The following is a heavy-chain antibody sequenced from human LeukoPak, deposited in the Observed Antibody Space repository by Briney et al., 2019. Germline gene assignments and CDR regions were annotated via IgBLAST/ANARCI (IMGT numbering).Heavy chain of an antibody. Sequence: GGSLRLSCAASGFTFSGYSMNWVRQAPGKGLEWVSSISSSSSYIYYADSVKGRFTISRDNAKNSLYLQMNSLRAEDTAVYYCARDQQWLVCDYWGQGTLVTVSS. CDR2: ISSSSSYI. CDR3: ARDQQWLVCDY. CDR1: GFTFSGYS. J-gene: IGHJ4*02. V-gene: IGHV3-21*01. D-gene: IGHD6-19*01.